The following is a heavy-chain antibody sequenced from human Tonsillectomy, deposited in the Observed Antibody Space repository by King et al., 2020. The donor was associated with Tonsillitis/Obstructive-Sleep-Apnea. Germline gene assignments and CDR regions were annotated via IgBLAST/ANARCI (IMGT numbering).Heavy chain of an antibody. CDR1: GFTFNSYS. D-gene: IGHD2-2*01. J-gene: IGHJ4*02. CDR3: AGPRYCTSSSCYYFDY. V-gene: IGHV3-23*04. CDR2: IGRGGTT. Sequence: VQLVESGGGLVQPGGSLRLSCAASGFTFNSYSMSWVRQAPGKGLEWVSVIGRGGTTYYAGSVKGRFTIARDNSKNTVYLQMNTLRAEDTAVYFCAGPRYCTSSSCYYFDYWGQGTLVTVSS.